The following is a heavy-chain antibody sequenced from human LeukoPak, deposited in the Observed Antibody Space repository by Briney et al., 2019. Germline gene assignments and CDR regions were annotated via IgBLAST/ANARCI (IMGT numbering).Heavy chain of an antibody. J-gene: IGHJ3*02. CDR3: AKDRVNLIVVLPAASGLFVFDT. CDR2: IRYDGSNK. Sequence: GGSLRLSCAASGFIFSTYGMHWIRQAPGKGLEWVAFIRYDGSNKYYADSVRGRFTISRDNSKNTLYLQMISLRAEDTAMYYCAKDRVNLIVVLPAASGLFVFDTWGQGTMVTVSS. V-gene: IGHV3-30*02. CDR1: GFIFSTYG. D-gene: IGHD2-2*01.